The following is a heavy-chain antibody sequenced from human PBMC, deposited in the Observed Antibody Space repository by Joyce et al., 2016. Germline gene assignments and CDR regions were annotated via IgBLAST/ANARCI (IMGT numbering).Heavy chain of an antibody. CDR1: GFTFSSYW. CDR2: IRSDESST. J-gene: IGHJ6*02. D-gene: IGHD1-26*01. Sequence: EVQLVESGGGLVQPGGSLRLSCTASGFTFSSYWMHWVRQVSGKGLVCVSHIRSDESSTSYADSVKGRFTISRDNAKNTLYLHMNSLRTEDTAVYYCARTGGSYYDYYYYGLDVWGQGTTVIVSS. CDR3: ARTGGSYYDYYYYGLDV. V-gene: IGHV3-74*01.